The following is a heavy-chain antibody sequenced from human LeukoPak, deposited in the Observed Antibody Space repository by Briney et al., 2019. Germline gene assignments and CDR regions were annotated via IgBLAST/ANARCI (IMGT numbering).Heavy chain of an antibody. CDR3: ARGGYSEVFDY. V-gene: IGHV4-59*01. Sequence: SETLSLTCTVSGGSISSYYWSWIRQPPGKGLEWIGYIYYSGSTNYNPSLKSRVTISVDTSKNQFSLKLSSVTAADTAVYYCARGGYSEVFDYWGQGTLVTVSS. D-gene: IGHD5-18*01. CDR2: IYYSGST. CDR1: GGSISSYY. J-gene: IGHJ4*02.